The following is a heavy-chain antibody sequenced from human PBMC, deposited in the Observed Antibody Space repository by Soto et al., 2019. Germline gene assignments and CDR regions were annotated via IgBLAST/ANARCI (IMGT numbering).Heavy chain of an antibody. CDR1: GGTFSSYA. D-gene: IGHD6-13*01. V-gene: IGHV1-2*02. J-gene: IGHJ4*02. Sequence: ASVKVSCKASGGTFSSYAISWVRQAPGQGLEWMGWINPNSGGTNYAQKLQGRVTMTRDTSISTAYMELSRLRSDDTAVYYCARGTSSWYPSPAFDYWGQGTLVTVSS. CDR2: INPNSGGT. CDR3: ARGTSSWYPSPAFDY.